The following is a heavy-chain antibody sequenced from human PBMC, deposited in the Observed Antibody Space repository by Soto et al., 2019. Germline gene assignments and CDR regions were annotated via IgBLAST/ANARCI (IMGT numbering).Heavy chain of an antibody. V-gene: IGHV1-3*01. CDR1: GYTFTSYA. D-gene: IGHD6-19*01. Sequence: ASVKVSCKASGYTFTSYAMHWVRQAPGQRLEWMGWINAGNGNTKYSQKFQGRVTITRDTSASTAYMELSSLRSEDTAVYYCARAYSSGWYSFDYWGQGTLVTVSS. CDR3: ARAYSSGWYSFDY. J-gene: IGHJ4*02. CDR2: INAGNGNT.